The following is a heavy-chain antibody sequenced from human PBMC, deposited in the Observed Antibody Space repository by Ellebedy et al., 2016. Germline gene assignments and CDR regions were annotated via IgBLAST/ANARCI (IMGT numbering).Heavy chain of an antibody. CDR3: AREGVAMVRGVIIGSPINP. Sequence: SVKVSXXASGGTFSSYAISWVRQAPGQGLEWMGGIIPIFGTANYAQKFQGRVTITADESTSTAYMELSSLRSEDTAVYYCAREGVAMVRGVIIGSPINPWGQGTLVTVSS. J-gene: IGHJ5*02. V-gene: IGHV1-69*13. D-gene: IGHD3-10*01. CDR2: IIPIFGTA. CDR1: GGTFSSYA.